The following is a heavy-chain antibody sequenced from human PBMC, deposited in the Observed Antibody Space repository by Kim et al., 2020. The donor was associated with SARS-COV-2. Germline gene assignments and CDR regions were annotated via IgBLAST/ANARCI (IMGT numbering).Heavy chain of an antibody. CDR2: INHSGST. CDR1: GGSFSGYY. V-gene: IGHV4-34*01. D-gene: IGHD6-13*01. CDR3: ARRRGYSSSWYRGDAFDI. Sequence: SETLSLTCAVYGGSFSGYYWSWIRQPPGKGLEWIGEINHSGSTNYNPSLKSRVTISVDTSKNQFSLKLSSVTAADTAVYYCARRRGYSSSWYRGDAFDI. J-gene: IGHJ3*02.